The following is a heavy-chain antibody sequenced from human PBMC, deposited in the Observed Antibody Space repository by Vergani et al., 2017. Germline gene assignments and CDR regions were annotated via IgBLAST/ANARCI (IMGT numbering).Heavy chain of an antibody. D-gene: IGHD1-7*01. Sequence: HVQLVQSGAEVKKPGASVKVSCKASGYTFTTYAMHWVRQAPGQRLEWMGWINAGNANTKYSQQFQGRVTITRDTSASTAYMELSSLRSEDTAVYYCARDLNYPSYPVVDYWGQGTLVTVSS. V-gene: IGHV1-3*01. J-gene: IGHJ4*02. CDR2: INAGNANT. CDR1: GYTFTTYA. CDR3: ARDLNYPSYPVVDY.